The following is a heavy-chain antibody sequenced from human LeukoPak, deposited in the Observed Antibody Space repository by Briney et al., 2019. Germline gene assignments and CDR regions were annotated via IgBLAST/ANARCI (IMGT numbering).Heavy chain of an antibody. D-gene: IGHD6-13*01. V-gene: IGHV1-8*01. CDR1: GYTFTSYY. J-gene: IGHJ1*01. Sequence: ASVKFSRKASGYTFTSYYNNWVRQAPGQGLEWMGWMSPNSGNTGYAQKFQGRVTMTRNTSISTVYMELTSLRSEDTAVYYCARGGGSTWTQRGYLHPWGRGTLVTVSS. CDR2: MSPNSGNT. CDR3: ARGGGSTWTQRGYLHP.